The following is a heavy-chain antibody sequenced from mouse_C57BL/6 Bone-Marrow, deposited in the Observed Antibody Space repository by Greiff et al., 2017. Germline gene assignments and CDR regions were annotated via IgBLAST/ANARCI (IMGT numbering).Heavy chain of an antibody. CDR1: GFTFRDYG. V-gene: IGHV5-17*01. Sequence: EVKVVESGGGLVKPGGSLKLSCAASGFTFRDYGMHWVRQAPAKGLEWVAYISSGSSTIYSADTVQGRFTISRANAKNTLFLQMTSLRSEDTAMYYCARRKGLDFWGQCTTLTVAS. CDR3: ARRKGLDF. CDR2: ISSGSSTI. J-gene: IGHJ2*01.